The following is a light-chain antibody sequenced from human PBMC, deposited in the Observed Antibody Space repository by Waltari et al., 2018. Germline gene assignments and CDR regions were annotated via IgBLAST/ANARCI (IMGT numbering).Light chain of an antibody. CDR2: GAS. J-gene: IGKJ5*01. CDR3: QQYGSSPNT. V-gene: IGKV3-20*01. Sequence: EIVLTQSPGTLSLSPGERATPSCRASQSVSSSYLAWYQQNPGQAPRLLIYGASSRATGIPDRFSGSGSGTDFTLTISRLEPEDFAVYYCQQYGSSPNTFGQGTRLEIK. CDR1: QSVSSSY.